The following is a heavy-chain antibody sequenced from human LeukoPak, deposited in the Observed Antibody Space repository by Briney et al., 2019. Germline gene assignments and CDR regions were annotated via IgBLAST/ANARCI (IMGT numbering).Heavy chain of an antibody. CDR3: ARDGRGYCSSTSCYEVDS. CDR2: IYYSGST. Sequence: SETLSLTCTVSGGSISSYYWSWIRQPPGKGLEWIGYIYYSGSTNYNPSLKSRVTISVDTSKNQFSLKLSSVTAADTAVYYCARDGRGYCSSTSCYEVDSWGQGTLVTVSS. CDR1: GGSISSYY. J-gene: IGHJ4*02. D-gene: IGHD2-2*01. V-gene: IGHV4-59*12.